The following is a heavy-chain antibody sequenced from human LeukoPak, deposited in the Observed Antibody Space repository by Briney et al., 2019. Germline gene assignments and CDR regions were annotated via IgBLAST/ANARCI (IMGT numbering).Heavy chain of an antibody. J-gene: IGHJ4*02. D-gene: IGHD2-15*01. Sequence: GGSLRLSCAASGFTFSSYAMHWVRQAPGKGLEWVAVISYDGSNKYYADSVKGRFTISRDNSKNTLYLQMNSLRAEDTAVYYCAREVLYSLDYWGREPWSPSPQ. V-gene: IGHV3-30-3*01. CDR1: GFTFSSYA. CDR2: ISYDGSNK. CDR3: AREVLYSLDY.